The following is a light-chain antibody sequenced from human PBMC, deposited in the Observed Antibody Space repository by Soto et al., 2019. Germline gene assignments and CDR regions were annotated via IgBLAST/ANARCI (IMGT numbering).Light chain of an antibody. J-gene: IGKJ3*01. CDR2: KAS. V-gene: IGKV1-5*03. CDR3: HNSDSSPFT. CDR1: QNVNNW. Sequence: DIQMTQSPSTLSASVGDRVTITCRASQNVNNWLAWYQQKSDKAPQILIYKASILHGGVPSRFGGSRSGTEFTLTLSRLQFDDFATYYCHNSDSSPFTFGPGTQVEIK.